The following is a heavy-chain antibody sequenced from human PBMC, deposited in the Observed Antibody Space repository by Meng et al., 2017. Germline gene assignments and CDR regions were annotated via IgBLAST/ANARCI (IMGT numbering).Heavy chain of an antibody. Sequence: QVPLVQSGPEVKNPGASVKVSCKVFGYSFFRYGISWVRQAPGQGLEWMGWISADTDSANYAQNLQGRVTMTTDTSTNTIYMEVRSLRSDDTAVYYCARDFMCSGGSCLDVFDIWGQGTMVTVSS. J-gene: IGHJ3*02. D-gene: IGHD2-15*01. V-gene: IGHV1-18*04. CDR1: GYSFFRYG. CDR2: ISADTDSA. CDR3: ARDFMCSGGSCLDVFDI.